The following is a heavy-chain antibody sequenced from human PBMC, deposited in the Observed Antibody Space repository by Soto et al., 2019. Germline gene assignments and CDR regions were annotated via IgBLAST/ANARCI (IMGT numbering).Heavy chain of an antibody. J-gene: IGHJ5*02. CDR2: IYYSGST. CDR1: GGSISSSSYY. D-gene: IGHD6-19*01. CDR3: ASQVAGYSSGWRGNWFDP. V-gene: IGHV4-39*01. Sequence: SETLSLTCTVSGGSISSSSYYWGWVRQPPGKGLEWIGSIYYSGSTYYNPSLKSRVTISVDTSKNQFSLKLSSVTAADTAVYYCASQVAGYSSGWRGNWFDPWGQGTLVTVSS.